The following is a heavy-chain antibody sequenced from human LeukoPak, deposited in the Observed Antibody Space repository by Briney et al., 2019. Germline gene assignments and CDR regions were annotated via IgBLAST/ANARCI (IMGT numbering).Heavy chain of an antibody. D-gene: IGHD3-22*01. CDR2: IIPIFGTA. Sequence: SVKVSCKASGGTFSSYAISWVRQAPGQGLEWMGGIIPIFGTANYAQKFQGRVTITADESTSTAYMELSSLRSEDTAVYYCAIRFPTYYYDSSGYSNYYGMGVWGQGTTVTVSS. CDR3: AIRFPTYYYDSSGYSNYYGMGV. J-gene: IGHJ6*02. V-gene: IGHV1-69*13. CDR1: GGTFSSYA.